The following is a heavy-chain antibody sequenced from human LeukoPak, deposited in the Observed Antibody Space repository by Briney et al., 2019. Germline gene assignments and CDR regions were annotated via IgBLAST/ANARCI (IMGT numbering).Heavy chain of an antibody. CDR3: ARMGYYHRRRSNSVPSSGRFFDY. CDR2: IKSKTDGGTT. J-gene: IGHJ4*02. D-gene: IGHD3-22*01. CDR1: GFTFSNAW. V-gene: IGHV3-15*01. Sequence: PGGSLRLSCAASGFTFSNAWMSWVRQAPGKGLEWVGRIKSKTDGGTTDYAAPVKGRFTISRDDSKNTLYLQMNSLRAEDTAVYYCARMGYYHRRRSNSVPSSGRFFDYWGQGTLVTVSS.